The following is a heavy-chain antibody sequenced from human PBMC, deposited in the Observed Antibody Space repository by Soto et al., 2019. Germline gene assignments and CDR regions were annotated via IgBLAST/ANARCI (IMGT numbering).Heavy chain of an antibody. Sequence: GGSLRLSCSASGFSVNNNYMTWVRQAPGRRPEWVAVIYTRGTTHYADFATGRFTFSRDNSKNTLYLQMDSLRPEDTAVYYCAKLWGYYFESWGPGTLVTVST. J-gene: IGHJ4*02. CDR1: GFSVNNNY. D-gene: IGHD2-21*01. CDR3: AKLWGYYFES. CDR2: IYTRGTT. V-gene: IGHV3-53*01.